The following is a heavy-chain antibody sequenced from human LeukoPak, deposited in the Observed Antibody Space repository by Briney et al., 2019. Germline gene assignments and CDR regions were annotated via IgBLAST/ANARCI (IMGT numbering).Heavy chain of an antibody. D-gene: IGHD5-12*01. CDR2: IIPIFGTA. CDR3: ARAPTGYSGYDYYYYGMDV. Sequence: SVTVSCKASGGTFSSCAISWVRQAPGQGLEWMGGIIPIFGTANYAQKFQGRVTITADKSTSTAYMELSSLRSEDTAVYYCARAPTGYSGYDYYYYGMDVWGKGTTVTVSS. CDR1: GGTFSSCA. V-gene: IGHV1-69*06. J-gene: IGHJ6*04.